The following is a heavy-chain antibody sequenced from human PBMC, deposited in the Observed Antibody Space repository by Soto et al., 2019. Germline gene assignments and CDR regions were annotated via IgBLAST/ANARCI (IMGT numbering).Heavy chain of an antibody. CDR2: IYYSGST. CDR1: GGSISSSSYY. CDR3: ARFHGYSSGWADY. D-gene: IGHD6-19*01. V-gene: IGHV4-39*01. J-gene: IGHJ4*02. Sequence: PSETLSLTCTVSGGSISSSSYYWGWIRQPPGKGLEWIGSIYYSGSTYYNPSLKSRVTISVDTSKNQFSLKLSSVTAADTAVYYCARFHGYSSGWADYWGQGTLVTVSS.